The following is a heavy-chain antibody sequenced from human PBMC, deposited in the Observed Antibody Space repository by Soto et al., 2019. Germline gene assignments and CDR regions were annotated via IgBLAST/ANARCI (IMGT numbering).Heavy chain of an antibody. CDR1: QFNLDTFRTSV. V-gene: IGHV1-58*01. CDR3: AIKIPAFFYFAS. CDR2: VVVGSGLT. Sequence: SVKVSCKASQFNLDTFRTSVVQWVRQARGQGLEWVGWVVVGSGLTNYAQQFQGKVTITWDMSTSTAYMELSSLRSEDTAVNIFAIKIPAFFYFASGGQGPPVPVSS. J-gene: IGHJ4*02. D-gene: IGHD3-3*02.